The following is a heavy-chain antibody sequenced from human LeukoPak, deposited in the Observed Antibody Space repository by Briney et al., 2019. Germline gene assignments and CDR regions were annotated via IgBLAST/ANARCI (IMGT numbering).Heavy chain of an antibody. D-gene: IGHD2-2*01. CDR1: GGSISSGDYY. Sequence: SETLSLTCTVSGGSISSGDYYWSWIRQPPGKGLEWIGYIYYSGSTYYNPSLKSRVTISVDTSKNQFSLKLSSVTAADTAVYYCAREVMVPAFFDYWGQGTLVTVSS. CDR3: AREVMVPAFFDY. CDR2: IYYSGST. V-gene: IGHV4-30-4*01. J-gene: IGHJ4*02.